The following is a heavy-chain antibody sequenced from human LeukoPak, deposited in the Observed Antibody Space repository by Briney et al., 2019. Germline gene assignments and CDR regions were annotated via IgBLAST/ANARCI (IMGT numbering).Heavy chain of an antibody. J-gene: IGHJ6*02. D-gene: IGHD2-8*01. CDR3: AKGGYCTNGVCYTYYYYYGMDG. CDR2: ISYDGSNK. CDR1: GFTFSIDG. V-gene: IGHV3-30*18. Sequence: GGSLRLSCAASGFTFSIDGMDWARQAAGKGLEWVAVISYDGSNKYYADSVTGRFTISRDNSKNTLYLQMNSLRAEDTAVYYCAKGGYCTNGVCYTYYYYYGMDGWGQGTTVTVSS.